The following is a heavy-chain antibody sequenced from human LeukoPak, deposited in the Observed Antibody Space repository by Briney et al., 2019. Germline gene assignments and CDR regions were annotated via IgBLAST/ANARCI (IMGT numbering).Heavy chain of an antibody. CDR1: GGSINTNAYY. CDR3: ARRSNYYDSNDH. D-gene: IGHD3-22*01. J-gene: IGHJ1*01. V-gene: IGHV4-39*01. CDR2: VHYSGSA. Sequence: SETLSLTCTVSGGSINTNAYYWGWVRQPPGKGLEWIGSVHYSGSAFYNPSLKSRVTISIDTSSNQFFLKLSSVTAADTAVYYCARRSNYYDSNDHCGQGTLVTVSS.